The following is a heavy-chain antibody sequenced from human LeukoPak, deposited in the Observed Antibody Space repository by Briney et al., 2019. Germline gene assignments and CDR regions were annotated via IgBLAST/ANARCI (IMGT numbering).Heavy chain of an antibody. CDR2: IYYSGST. CDR1: GGSISSYY. J-gene: IGHJ4*02. CDR3: ARGTPTDTTMVTT. V-gene: IGHV4-59*12. Sequence: SETLSLTCTVSGGSISSYYWSWIRQPPGKGLEWIGYIYYSGSTNYNPSLKSRVTMSVARSKNQFSLKLSSVTAADTAVYFCARGTPTDTTMVTTWGQGTLVTVSS. D-gene: IGHD5-18*01.